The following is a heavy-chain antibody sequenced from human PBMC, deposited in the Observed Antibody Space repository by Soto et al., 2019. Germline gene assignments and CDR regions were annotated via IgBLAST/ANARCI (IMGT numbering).Heavy chain of an antibody. D-gene: IGHD3-10*01. Sequence: QLQLQESGPGLVRPSGTLSLTCAVSGGFTSTNNWWSWVRQPPGKGLEWIGDAYHSGSTEYNPSLKSRVCISVDKSKSQLSLKLTAAAAADTAVCYCARSPPSSYYGGGGTCDYWGQGTLVTVSS. CDR1: GGFTSTNNW. CDR2: AYHSGST. J-gene: IGHJ4*02. CDR3: ARSPPSSYYGGGGTCDY. V-gene: IGHV4-4*02.